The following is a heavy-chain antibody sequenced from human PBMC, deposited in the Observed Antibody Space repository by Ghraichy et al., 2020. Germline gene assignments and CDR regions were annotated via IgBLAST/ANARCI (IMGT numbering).Heavy chain of an antibody. V-gene: IGHV3-23*01. CDR1: GFTFSSYA. D-gene: IGHD2/OR15-2a*01. CDR3: AKDFSTTTNCCGDFDY. CDR2: IRGSGGST. J-gene: IGHJ4*02. Sequence: GGSLRLSCAASGFTFSSYAMSWVRQAPGKGLEWVSAIRGSGGSTYYADSVKGRFTISRDNSKNTLSLQMNSLRAEDTAVYYCAKDFSTTTNCCGDFDYWGQGTLVTVSS.